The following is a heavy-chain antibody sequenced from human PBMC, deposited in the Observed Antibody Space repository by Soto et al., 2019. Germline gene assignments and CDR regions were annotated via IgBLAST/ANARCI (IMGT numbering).Heavy chain of an antibody. CDR2: IKSKTDGGTT. Sequence: GGSLRLSCAASGFTFSNAWMSWVRQAPGKGLEWVGRIKSKTDGGTTDYAAPVKGRFTISRDDSKNTLYLQMNSLKTEDTAVYYCTTAGGGGWFGELLSYFDYWGQGTLVTVSS. D-gene: IGHD3-10*01. CDR3: TTAGGGGWFGELLSYFDY. CDR1: GFTFSNAW. J-gene: IGHJ4*02. V-gene: IGHV3-15*01.